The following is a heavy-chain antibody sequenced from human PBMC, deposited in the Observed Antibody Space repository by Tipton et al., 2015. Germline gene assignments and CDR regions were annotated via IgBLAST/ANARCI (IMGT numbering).Heavy chain of an antibody. D-gene: IGHD3-22*01. CDR3: ARGGDYDDSSGEFDY. V-gene: IGHV3-20*04. CDR2: ITWNAGRT. CDR1: GLAFDDNG. Sequence: SLRLSCAASGLAFDDNGMSWVRQVPGKGLEWVAGITWNAGRTDYADSVKGRFTISRDNAKNALYLQMNSLRAEDTAVYYCARGGDYDDSSGEFDYWGQGTLVTVSS. J-gene: IGHJ4*02.